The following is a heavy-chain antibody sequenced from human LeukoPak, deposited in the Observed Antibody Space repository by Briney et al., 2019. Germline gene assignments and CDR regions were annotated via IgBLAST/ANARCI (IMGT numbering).Heavy chain of an antibody. CDR3: ARRPGSYYGLTFDY. Sequence: GSLRLSCAASGFTLKTYSMNWVRQAPGKGLEWVSSISSSSSYIYYADSVKGRFTISRDNAKNSLYLQMNSLRAEDTAVYYCARRPGSYYGLTFDYWGQGTLVTVSS. CDR2: ISSSSSYI. J-gene: IGHJ4*02. CDR1: GFTLKTYS. V-gene: IGHV3-21*01. D-gene: IGHD1-26*01.